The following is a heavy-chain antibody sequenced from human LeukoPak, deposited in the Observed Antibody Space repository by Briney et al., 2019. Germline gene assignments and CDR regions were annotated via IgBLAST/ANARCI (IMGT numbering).Heavy chain of an antibody. D-gene: IGHD4-23*01. J-gene: IGHJ4*02. CDR3: ARDEVVTSSFDY. CDR1: GGTFSSYA. V-gene: IGHV1-46*01. CDR2: INPSGGST. Sequence: ASVKVSCKASGGTFSSYAISWVRQAPGQGLEWMGIINPSGGSTSYAQKFQGRVTMTRDMSTSTVYMELSSLRSEDTAVYYCARDEVVTSSFDYWGQGTLVTVSS.